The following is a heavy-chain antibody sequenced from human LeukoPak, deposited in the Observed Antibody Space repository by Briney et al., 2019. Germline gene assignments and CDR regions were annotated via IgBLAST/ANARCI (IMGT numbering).Heavy chain of an antibody. D-gene: IGHD3-3*01. Sequence: GGSLRLSCAASGFTFSSYSMNWVRQAPGKGLEWVSSISSSSSSYIYYADSVKGRFTISRDNAKNSLYLQMNSLRAEDTAVYYCARESIITIFGVVISWFDPWGQGTLVTVSS. V-gene: IGHV3-21*01. J-gene: IGHJ5*02. CDR2: ISSSSSSYI. CDR3: ARESIITIFGVVISWFDP. CDR1: GFTFSSYS.